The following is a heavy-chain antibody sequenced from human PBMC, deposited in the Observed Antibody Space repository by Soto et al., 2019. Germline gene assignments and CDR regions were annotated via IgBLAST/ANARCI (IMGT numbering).Heavy chain of an antibody. V-gene: IGHV5-51*01. Sequence: GESLKIFCKGSGYTFTNYWIGWVRQMPGKGLKWMGIIYPGDSDTRYSPSFQGQVTISADRSINTAYLQWSSLKASDTAMYYCARHWSGGSRPSDYWGQGTLVTVSS. CDR2: IYPGDSDT. CDR1: GYTFTNYW. J-gene: IGHJ4*02. CDR3: ARHWSGGSRPSDY. D-gene: IGHD3-3*01.